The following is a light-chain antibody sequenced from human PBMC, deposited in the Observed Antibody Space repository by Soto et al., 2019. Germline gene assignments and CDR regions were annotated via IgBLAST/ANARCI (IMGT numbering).Light chain of an antibody. CDR1: QSILYSSNNKNQ. Sequence: DIAMTQSPDSLAVSLGERATINCKSGQSILYSSNNKNQLAWYQQKPGQPSKLLMYWASTRQPGVPDRFSGSESGTDFTLTISSLQAEDVAVYYCQQYNSPPYTFGQGTKLEI. CDR3: QQYNSPPYT. V-gene: IGKV4-1*01. J-gene: IGKJ2*01. CDR2: WAS.